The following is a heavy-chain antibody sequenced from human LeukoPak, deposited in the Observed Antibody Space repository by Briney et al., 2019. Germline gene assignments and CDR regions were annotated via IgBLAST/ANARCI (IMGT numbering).Heavy chain of an antibody. J-gene: IGHJ6*03. D-gene: IGHD5-12*01. CDR1: GGSISSYY. CDR2: IYYSGST. CDR3: ARAELKIVATTYYYYMDV. Sequence: SETLSLTCTVSGGSISSYYWSWIRQPPGKGLEWIGYIYYSGSTNYNPSLKSRVTISVDTSKNQFSLKLSSVTAADTAVYYCARAELKIVATTYYYYMDVWGKGTTVTVSS. V-gene: IGHV4-59*01.